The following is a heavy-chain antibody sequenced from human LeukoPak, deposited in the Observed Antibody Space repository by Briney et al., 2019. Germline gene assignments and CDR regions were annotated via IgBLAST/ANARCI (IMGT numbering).Heavy chain of an antibody. V-gene: IGHV1-69*13. CDR2: IIPICGTA. Sequence: GASVKVSCKASGGTFSSYAISWVRKAPGQGLEWMGGIIPICGTANYAQKFQGRVTITADESTSTAYMELSSLRSEDTAVYYCARDRLNYYGSGSYSHYFDYWGQGTLVTVSS. CDR1: GGTFSSYA. CDR3: ARDRLNYYGSGSYSHYFDY. D-gene: IGHD3-10*01. J-gene: IGHJ4*02.